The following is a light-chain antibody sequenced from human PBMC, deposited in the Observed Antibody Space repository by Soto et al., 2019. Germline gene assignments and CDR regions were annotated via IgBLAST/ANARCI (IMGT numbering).Light chain of an antibody. V-gene: IGLV2-14*01. CDR3: NSYISSRPPYVV. CDR2: DVS. CDR1: SSDVGAYNY. Sequence: QSALTQPASVSGSPGQSITISCTGTSSDVGAYNYVSWYQQHPGKAPQLMIYDVSNRPSGVSNRFSGSKSGNTASLTISGLQAEDEADYYCNSYISSRPPYVVFGGGTKVTVL. J-gene: IGLJ2*01.